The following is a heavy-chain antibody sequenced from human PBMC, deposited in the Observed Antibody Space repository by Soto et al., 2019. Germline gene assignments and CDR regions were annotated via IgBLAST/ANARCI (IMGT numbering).Heavy chain of an antibody. CDR3: ARQRGDYYDSSGYFFWFDP. J-gene: IGHJ5*02. CDR1: GGSISGSSYY. D-gene: IGHD3-22*01. Sequence: PSETLSLTCSVSGGSISGSSYYWGWIRQPPGKGLEWIGSIYYSGSTYYNPSLKSRVTISVDTSKNQFSLKLSSVTAADTAVYYCARQRGDYYDSSGYFFWFDPWGQGTPVPVSS. V-gene: IGHV4-39*01. CDR2: IYYSGST.